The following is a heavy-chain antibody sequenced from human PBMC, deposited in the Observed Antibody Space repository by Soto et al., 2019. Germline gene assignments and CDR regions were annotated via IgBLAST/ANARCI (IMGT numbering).Heavy chain of an antibody. D-gene: IGHD3-10*01. J-gene: IGHJ4*02. CDR3: AKDWRGSYGSGSYLDY. CDR2: ISASGDST. V-gene: IGHV3-23*01. Sequence: EVQLLESGGGLVLPGGSLRLSCTASGLTFSSYAISWVRQAPGKGLEWVSAISASGDSTFYADSVRGRFTVSRDNSQNTLFLQMDSLRAEDTAIYYCAKDWRGSYGSGSYLDYWGQGTLVTVSS. CDR1: GLTFSSYA.